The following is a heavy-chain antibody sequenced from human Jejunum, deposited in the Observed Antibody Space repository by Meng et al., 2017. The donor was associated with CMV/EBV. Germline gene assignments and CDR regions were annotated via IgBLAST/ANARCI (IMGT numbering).Heavy chain of an antibody. CDR1: GGTISSYY. CDR3: AKFSATGAYYLGMDV. CDR2: IYYSGST. J-gene: IGHJ6*02. D-gene: IGHD7-27*01. V-gene: IGHV4-59*01. Sequence: GGTISSYYWTWIRQPPGKGLEWIGYIYYSGSTNYNPSLKSRVTISVDTSRNQFSLRLTSVTAADTAVYFCAKFSATGAYYLGMDVWGQGTSVTVSS.